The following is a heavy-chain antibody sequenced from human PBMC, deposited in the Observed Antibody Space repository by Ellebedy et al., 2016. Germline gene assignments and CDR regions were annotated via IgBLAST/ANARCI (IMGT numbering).Heavy chain of an antibody. D-gene: IGHD3-10*01. J-gene: IGHJ3*02. CDR3: TRLHSFGELSGKNAFDI. CDR1: GFTFSGSA. Sequence: GGSLRLSCAASGFTFSGSAMHWVRQASGKGLEWVGRIRSKANSYATAYAASVKGRFTISRDDSKNTAYLQMNSLKTEDTAVYYCTRLHSFGELSGKNAFDIWGQGTMVTVSS. V-gene: IGHV3-73*01. CDR2: IRSKANSYAT.